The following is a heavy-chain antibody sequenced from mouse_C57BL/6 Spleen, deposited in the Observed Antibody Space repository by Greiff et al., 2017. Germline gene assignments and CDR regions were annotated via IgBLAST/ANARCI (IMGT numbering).Heavy chain of an antibody. Sequence: VQLQQSGPGMVKPSQSLSLTCTVTGYSITSGYDWHWIRHFPGNKLEWMGYISYSGSTNYNPSLKSRISITHDTSKNHFFLKLNSVTTEDTATYYCARDRDSRSTMITTTPFAYWGQGTLVTVSA. J-gene: IGHJ3*01. CDR2: ISYSGST. V-gene: IGHV3-1*01. D-gene: IGHD2-4*01. CDR3: ARDRDSRSTMITTTPFAY. CDR1: GYSITSGYD.